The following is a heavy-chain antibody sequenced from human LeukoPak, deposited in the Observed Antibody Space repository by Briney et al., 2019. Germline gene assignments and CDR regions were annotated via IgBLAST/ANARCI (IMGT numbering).Heavy chain of an antibody. CDR2: ISYDGSNE. D-gene: IGHD3-10*01. Sequence: GTSLRLSCAASEFTFDSYAMHWVRQAPGKGLEWVAVISYDGSNEYYTDSVRGRFSISRDNSKNTLYLQMNSLSAEDTAVYYCARGSWFGELLPFDYWGQGTLVTVSS. V-gene: IGHV3-30-3*01. CDR1: EFTFDSYA. CDR3: ARGSWFGELLPFDY. J-gene: IGHJ4*02.